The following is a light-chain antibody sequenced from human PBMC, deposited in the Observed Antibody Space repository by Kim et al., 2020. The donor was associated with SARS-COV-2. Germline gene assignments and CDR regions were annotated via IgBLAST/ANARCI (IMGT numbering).Light chain of an antibody. V-gene: IGLV3-19*01. CDR1: SLRSYY. Sequence: ALGRTGVRRCRGDSLRSYYAARYQQRPGQAPLIVLYCKYNRPSGIPDRLSGCASGSTTSLTTTGAKAEDEADYYWNSWDSSGDHVVFGGGTKLTVL. CDR2: CKY. J-gene: IGLJ3*02. CDR3: NSWDSSGDHVV.